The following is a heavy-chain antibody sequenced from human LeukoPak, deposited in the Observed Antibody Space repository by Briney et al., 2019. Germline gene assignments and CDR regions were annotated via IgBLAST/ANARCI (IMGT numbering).Heavy chain of an antibody. Sequence: GGSLRLSCAASGFTFSNYAMHWVRQAPGKGLEWVAVISYDGSNKYYADSVKGRFTISRDNSKNMLYLQMNSLRAEDTAVYYCAKVEYYHSSGYLDYWGQGTLVTVSS. CDR1: GFTFSNYA. J-gene: IGHJ4*02. CDR2: ISYDGSNK. D-gene: IGHD3-22*01. CDR3: AKVEYYHSSGYLDY. V-gene: IGHV3-30-3*01.